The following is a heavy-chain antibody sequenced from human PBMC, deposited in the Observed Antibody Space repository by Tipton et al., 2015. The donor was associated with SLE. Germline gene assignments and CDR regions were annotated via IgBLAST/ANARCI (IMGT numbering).Heavy chain of an antibody. J-gene: IGHJ3*02. Sequence: LRLSCAVYGGSFSGYYWSWIRQPPGKGLEWIGYIYYSGSTNYNPSLKSRVTISIDTSKNQFSLKLSSVTAADTAVYYCARPSGYAFDIWGQGTMVTVSS. D-gene: IGHD7-27*01. CDR1: GGSFSGYY. CDR2: IYYSGST. V-gene: IGHV4-59*12. CDR3: ARPSGYAFDI.